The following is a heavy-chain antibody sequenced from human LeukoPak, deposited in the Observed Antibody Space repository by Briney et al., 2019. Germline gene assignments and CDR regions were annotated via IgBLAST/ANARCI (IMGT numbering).Heavy chain of an antibody. CDR3: ARDVYDILTGYFGAFDI. V-gene: IGHV7-4-1*02. CDR1: GYTFTSYA. CDR2: INTNTGNP. J-gene: IGHJ3*02. Sequence: GASVKVSCKASGYTFTSYAMNWVRQAPGQGLEWMGWINTNTGNPTYAQGFTGRFVFSLDTSVSTAYLQISSLKAEDTAVYYCARDVYDILTGYFGAFDIWGQGTMVTVSS. D-gene: IGHD3-9*01.